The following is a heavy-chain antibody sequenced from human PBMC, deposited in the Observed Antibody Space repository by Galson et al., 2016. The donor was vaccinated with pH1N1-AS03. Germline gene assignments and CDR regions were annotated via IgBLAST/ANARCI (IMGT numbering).Heavy chain of an antibody. Sequence: SVKVSCKASGGTFSNYAISWMRQAPGQGLEWMGGIHPIFGTPSHAQKFRGRLTVTADASTSAAYMELSSLTSEDTAIYYCARDRHYDSSGRYFYESEYWGQGTLVIVSS. D-gene: IGHD3-22*01. CDR3: ARDRHYDSSGRYFYESEY. CDR1: GGTFSNYA. J-gene: IGHJ4*02. V-gene: IGHV1-69*13. CDR2: IHPIFGTP.